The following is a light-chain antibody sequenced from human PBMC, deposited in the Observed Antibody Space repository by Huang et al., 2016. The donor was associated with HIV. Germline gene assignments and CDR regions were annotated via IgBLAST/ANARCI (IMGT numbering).Light chain of an antibody. V-gene: IGKV1-NL1*01. CDR3: QQYHGIPWT. Sequence: DIQMTQSPSSRSASVGDRVTITCRASQGIGSALSWYQQKPEKAPRLLLYATSRLESGVPSIFRGSGSGTHYPLTISTLQPEDIASYYCQQYHGIPWTFGQGTKVEIK. CDR2: ATS. CDR1: QGIGSA. J-gene: IGKJ1*01.